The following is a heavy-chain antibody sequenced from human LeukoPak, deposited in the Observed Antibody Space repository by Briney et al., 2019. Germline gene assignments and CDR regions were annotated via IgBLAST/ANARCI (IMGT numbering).Heavy chain of an antibody. CDR2: ISYDGSNK. J-gene: IGHJ4*02. CDR3: ARVNKPWGIAAAGDY. Sequence: GRSLRLSCAASGFRFSSHAMHWVRQAPGKGLEWVAVISYDGSNKYYADSVKGRFIISRDNSKNTLYLQMNSLRAEDTAVYYCARVNKPWGIAAAGDYWGQGTLVTVSS. V-gene: IGHV3-30-3*01. D-gene: IGHD6-13*01. CDR1: GFRFSSHA.